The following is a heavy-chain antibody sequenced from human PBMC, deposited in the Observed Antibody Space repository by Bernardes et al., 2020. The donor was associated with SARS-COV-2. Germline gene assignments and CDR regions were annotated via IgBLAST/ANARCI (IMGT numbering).Heavy chain of an antibody. J-gene: IGHJ4*02. CDR1: GFTFSTSW. D-gene: IGHD3-9*01. CDR3: ARAGYFRFDY. CDR2: MNSDGGTV. V-gene: IGHV3-74*01. Sequence: GSLRLSCTASGFTFSTSWMHWVLHAPGKGLVWVARMNSDGGTVNYADSLKDRFTISRDNAENTLYLHMNSLRAEDTAVYYCARAGYFRFDYWGQGTLVTVSS.